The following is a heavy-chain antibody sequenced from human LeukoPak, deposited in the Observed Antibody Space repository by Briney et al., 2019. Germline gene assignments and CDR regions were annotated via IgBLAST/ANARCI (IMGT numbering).Heavy chain of an antibody. CDR2: IGTAGDT. D-gene: IGHD3-10*01. V-gene: IGHV3-13*01. CDR1: GFTFSSYD. Sequence: PGGSLRLSCAASGFTFSSYDMHWVRHATGKSLEWVSAIGTAGDTYYPGSVKGRFTISRENAKNSLYLQMNSLRAGDTAVYYCARGPSYYYGSGSYPYYYYMDVWGKGTTVTVSS. CDR3: ARGPSYYYGSGSYPYYYYMDV. J-gene: IGHJ6*03.